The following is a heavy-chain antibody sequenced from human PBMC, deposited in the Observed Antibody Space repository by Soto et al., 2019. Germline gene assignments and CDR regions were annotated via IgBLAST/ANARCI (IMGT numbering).Heavy chain of an antibody. CDR1: GFTFSSYA. CDR3: AKARPRGGFSTYYDSSGYYALTSGFDY. CDR2: ISGSGGST. D-gene: IGHD3-22*01. V-gene: IGHV3-23*01. Sequence: PGGSLRLSCAASGFTFSSYAMSWVRQAPGKGLEWVSAISGSGGSTYYADSVKGRFTISRDNSKNTLYLQMNSLRAEDTAVYYCAKARPRGGFSTYYDSSGYYALTSGFDYWGQGTLVTVS. J-gene: IGHJ4*02.